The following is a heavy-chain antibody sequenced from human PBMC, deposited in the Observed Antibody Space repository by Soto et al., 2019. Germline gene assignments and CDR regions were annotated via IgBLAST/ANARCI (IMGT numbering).Heavy chain of an antibody. CDR2: IKQDANEM. CDR1: GFRFSTYW. V-gene: IGHV3-7*01. Sequence: EVQVVESGGGLVQPGGSLRLSCAASGFRFSTYWMSWVRQAPGKGLEWLANIKQDANEMYYVDSVKGRFTISRDNRKNSHFLITASLRVEDTVVYYFAAYLTSRLVAFDIWGPGTTVIVSS. CDR3: AAYLTSRLVAFDI. J-gene: IGHJ3*02. D-gene: IGHD2-21*01.